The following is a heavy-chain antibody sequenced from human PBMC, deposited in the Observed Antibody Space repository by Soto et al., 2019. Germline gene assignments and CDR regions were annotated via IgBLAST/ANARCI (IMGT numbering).Heavy chain of an antibody. CDR3: AKGPWQPPHCFDP. V-gene: IGHV3-53*01. CDR1: GFIVSNKY. J-gene: IGHJ5*02. Sequence: PGGSLRLSCAASGFIVSNKYMSWVRQAPGKGLEWVSIIYSGGSTFYADSVKGRFTISRDNSKNTLYLQMNSLRAEDTAVYYCAKGPWQPPHCFDPWGLGTLVTVSS. D-gene: IGHD6-13*01. CDR2: IYSGGST.